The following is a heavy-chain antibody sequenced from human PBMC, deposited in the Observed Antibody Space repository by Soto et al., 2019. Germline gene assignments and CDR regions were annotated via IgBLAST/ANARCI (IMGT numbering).Heavy chain of an antibody. CDR2: INHSGST. CDR1: GGSFSSYY. V-gene: IGHV4-34*01. J-gene: IGHJ5*02. CDR3: ARRPRGLLFVPRWFDP. Sequence: QVQLQQWGAGLLKPSETLSLTCAVYGGSFSSYYWSWIRQPPVKGLEWIGEINHSGSTNYNPSLKSRVTISVDTSKNQFSLKLSSVTAADTAVYYCARRPRGLLFVPRWFDPWGQGTLVTVSS. D-gene: IGHD2-21*01.